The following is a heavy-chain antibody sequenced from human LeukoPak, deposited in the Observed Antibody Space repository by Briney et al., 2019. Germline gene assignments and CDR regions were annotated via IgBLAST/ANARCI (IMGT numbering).Heavy chain of an antibody. CDR2: IRHDGSIK. CDR3: AKDSLADIDY. D-gene: IGHD3-16*01. Sequence: GGSLRLSCAASGFIFSTYGMYWVRQAPGKGLEWVAFIRHDGSIKNYADSVKGRSTISRDNSKNTLYLQMNSPRAEDTAVCYCAKDSLADIDYWGQGTLVTVSS. J-gene: IGHJ4*02. CDR1: GFIFSTYG. V-gene: IGHV3-30*02.